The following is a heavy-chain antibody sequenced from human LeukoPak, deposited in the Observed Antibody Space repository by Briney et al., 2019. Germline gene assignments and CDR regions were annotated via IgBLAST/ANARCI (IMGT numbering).Heavy chain of an antibody. CDR2: ISDGGTST. J-gene: IGHJ5*02. V-gene: IGHV3-23*01. D-gene: IGHD6-13*01. CDR1: GCTFRNYA. Sequence: AGSLRLSCAASGCTFRNYAMSWVRQAPGKGLEWVSAISDGGTSTFYAGSVKGRFTISRDNSYNTLYLQMNTLRAEDTAIYYCAKDRGKAAAGWLDPWGQGTLVTVSS. CDR3: AKDRGKAAAGWLDP.